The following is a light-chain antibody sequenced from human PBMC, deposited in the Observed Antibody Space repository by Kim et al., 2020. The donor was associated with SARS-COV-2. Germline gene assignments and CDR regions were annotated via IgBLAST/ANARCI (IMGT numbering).Light chain of an antibody. CDR1: SPSIGSNH. CDR2: DNN. CDR3: GTWDSSLSDVL. J-gene: IGLJ2*01. V-gene: IGLV1-51*01. Sequence: RVTIPCLGSSPSIGSNHVSWYQQMSGRAPKVVIYDNNNRPAGIPDRFSASKSGTSATLTIAGLETGDEADYYCGTWDSSLSDVLFGGGTQLTVL.